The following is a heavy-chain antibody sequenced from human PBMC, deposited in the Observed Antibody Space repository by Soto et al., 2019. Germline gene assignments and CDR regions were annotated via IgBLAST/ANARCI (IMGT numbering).Heavy chain of an antibody. CDR2: IYSGGST. J-gene: IGHJ4*02. CDR3: ASPLWGDPRRHFDY. D-gene: IGHD3-16*01. CDR1: GFTVSSNY. V-gene: IGHV3-66*01. Sequence: GGSLRLSCAASGFTVSSNYMSWVRQAPGKGLEWVSVIYSGGSTYYADSVKGRFTISRDNSKNTLYLQMNSLRAEDTAVYYCASPLWGDPRRHFDYWGQGTLVTVSS.